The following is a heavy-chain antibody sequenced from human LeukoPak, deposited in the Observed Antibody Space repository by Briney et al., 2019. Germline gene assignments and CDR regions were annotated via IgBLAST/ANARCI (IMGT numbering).Heavy chain of an antibody. J-gene: IGHJ3*02. D-gene: IGHD1-26*01. CDR2: FDPEDGET. CDR3: ATVRIVGATIGLGAFDI. CDR1: GYTLTELS. Sequence: GASVKVSCKVSGYTLTELSMHWVRQAPGKGLEWMGGFDPEDGETIYAQKFQGRVTMTEDTSTDTAYMELSSPRSEDTAVYYCATVRIVGATIGLGAFDIWGQGTMVTVSS. V-gene: IGHV1-24*01.